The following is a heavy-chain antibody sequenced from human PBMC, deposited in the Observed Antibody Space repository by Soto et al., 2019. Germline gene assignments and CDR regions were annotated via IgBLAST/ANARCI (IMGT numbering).Heavy chain of an antibody. CDR3: ARDGESPYDYVWGSYRRFDY. J-gene: IGHJ4*02. V-gene: IGHV1-18*04. CDR2: ISAYNGNT. D-gene: IGHD3-16*02. CDR1: GYTFTSYG. Sequence: ASVKVSCKASGYTFTSYGISWVRQAPGQGLEWMGWISAYNGNTNYAQKLQGRVTMTTDTSTSTAYMELRSLRSDDTAVYYCARDGESPYDYVWGSYRRFDYCGQRTLVTVSS.